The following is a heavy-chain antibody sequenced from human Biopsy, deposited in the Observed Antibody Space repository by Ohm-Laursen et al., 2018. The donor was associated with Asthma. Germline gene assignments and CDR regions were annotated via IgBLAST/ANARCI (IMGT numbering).Heavy chain of an antibody. V-gene: IGHV3-30*18. CDR2: ISFDGTNR. CDR1: GFTFGDYW. CDR3: AKEVFPGWELRRGPDS. J-gene: IGHJ4*02. Sequence: SLRLSCTASGFTFGDYWMSWVRQAPGKGLDWVAVISFDGTNRNYTDSVKGRFTISRDNSRNTLHLEMNSLRAEDTAVYFCAKEVFPGWELRRGPDSWSQGTLVTVSS. D-gene: IGHD1-26*01.